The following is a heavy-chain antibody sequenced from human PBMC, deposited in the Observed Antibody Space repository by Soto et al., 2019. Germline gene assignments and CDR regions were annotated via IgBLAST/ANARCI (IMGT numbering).Heavy chain of an antibody. CDR3: AKDAPYYYDSSGYYGPFDY. V-gene: IGHV3-30*18. CDR2: ISYDGSNK. J-gene: IGHJ4*02. Sequence: GGSLRLSCAASGFTFSSYGIHWVRQAPGKGLEWVALISYDGSNKYYADSVKGRFTISRDNSKNTLYLQMNSLRAEDTAMYYCAKDAPYYYDSSGYYGPFDYWGQGTLLTVSS. CDR1: GFTFSSYG. D-gene: IGHD3-22*01.